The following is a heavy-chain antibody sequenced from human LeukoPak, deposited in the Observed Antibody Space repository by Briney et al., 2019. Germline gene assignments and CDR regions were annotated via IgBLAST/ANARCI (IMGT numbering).Heavy chain of an antibody. D-gene: IGHD2-2*01. Sequence: SETLSLTCAVSGYSISSGYYCGWIRQPPGKVLEWIGIIYHSGSTYYNPSLKSRVTISGDTSKNPFSLKLNSVTAADTAVYYCARLGGGCSSTSCYGWFDPWGQGTLVTVSS. CDR1: GYSISSGYY. V-gene: IGHV4-38-2*01. J-gene: IGHJ5*02. CDR2: IYHSGST. CDR3: ARLGGGCSSTSCYGWFDP.